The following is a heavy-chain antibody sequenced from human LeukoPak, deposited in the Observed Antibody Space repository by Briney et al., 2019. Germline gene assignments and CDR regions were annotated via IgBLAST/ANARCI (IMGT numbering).Heavy chain of an antibody. Sequence: PGGSLRLSCAASGFTFSRYGMHWVRQAPGKGLEWVAVISYDGSNKYYADSVKGRFTISRDNSKNTLYLQMNSLRAEDTAVYYCAKDGDSSGWYYFDYWVQGTLVTVSS. CDR3: AKDGDSSGWYYFDY. CDR2: ISYDGSNK. CDR1: GFTFSRYG. J-gene: IGHJ4*02. D-gene: IGHD6-19*01. V-gene: IGHV3-30*18.